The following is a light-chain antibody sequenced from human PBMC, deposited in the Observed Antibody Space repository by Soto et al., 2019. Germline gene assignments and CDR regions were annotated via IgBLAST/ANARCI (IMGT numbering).Light chain of an antibody. CDR1: QSVSSH. Sequence: EIVLTQSPATLSVSPGDRGTLSCRASQSVSSHLAWYQQKPGQAPRLLIYDASTRATGIPARFSGSGSGTEFTLTISSLQSEDVAVYYCQQYNKWPPFMYTFGQGTKLEIK. J-gene: IGKJ2*01. V-gene: IGKV3-15*01. CDR2: DAS. CDR3: QQYNKWPPFMYT.